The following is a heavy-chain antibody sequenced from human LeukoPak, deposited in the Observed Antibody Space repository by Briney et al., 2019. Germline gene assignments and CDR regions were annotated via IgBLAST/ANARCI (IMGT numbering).Heavy chain of an antibody. CDR1: GYTFTIYG. CDR3: ARRRNIVVVGRYYFDY. Sequence: ASVKVFCKSSGYTFTIYGHSWARHAPAQGLEWMGWISAYNGNTNYAQKIQGRVTMTTDTSTRTAYMELRSLRSDDTAVYYCARRRNIVVVGRYYFDYWGEGTLVTVSS. J-gene: IGHJ4*02. CDR2: ISAYNGNT. V-gene: IGHV1-18*01. D-gene: IGHD1-14*01.